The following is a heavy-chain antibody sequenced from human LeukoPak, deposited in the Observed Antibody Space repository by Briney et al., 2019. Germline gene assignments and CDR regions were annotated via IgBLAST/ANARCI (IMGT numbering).Heavy chain of an antibody. V-gene: IGHV4-39*01. D-gene: IGHD1-26*01. CDR1: GFTFSSYA. CDR2: IYYSGST. Sequence: PGGSLRLSCAASGFTFSSYAMSWVRQAPGKGLEWIGSIYYSGSTYYNPSLKSRVTISVNTSKNQFSLKLSSVTAADTAVYYCARHGWYGGLPDCWGQGTLVTVSS. CDR3: ARHGWYGGLPDC. J-gene: IGHJ4*02.